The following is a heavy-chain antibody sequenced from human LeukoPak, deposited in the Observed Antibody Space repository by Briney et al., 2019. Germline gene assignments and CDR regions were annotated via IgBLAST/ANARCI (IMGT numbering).Heavy chain of an antibody. Sequence: ASVKVSCKASGYTFSSYYVHWVRQAPGQGLEWMGGIIPIFGTVNYAQKFQGRVTITADKSTSTAYMELSSLRSEDTAVYYCARSLFRFLEWSYRSYYYYYMDVWGKGTTVTVSS. J-gene: IGHJ6*03. CDR1: GYTFSSYY. CDR3: ARSLFRFLEWSYRSYYYYYMDV. V-gene: IGHV1-69*06. CDR2: IIPIFGTV. D-gene: IGHD3-3*01.